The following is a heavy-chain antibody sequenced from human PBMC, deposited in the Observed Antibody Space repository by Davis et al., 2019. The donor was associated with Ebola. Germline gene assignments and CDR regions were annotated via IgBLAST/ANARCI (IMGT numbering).Heavy chain of an antibody. J-gene: IGHJ6*02. CDR3: TRLPPYSSSRSLGMDV. CDR2: IKSKTDGGTT. Sequence: GESLKISCAASGFTFSNAWMSWVRQAPGKGLEWVGRIKSKTDGGTTDYAAPVKGRFTISRDDSKNTLYLQMNSLKTEDTAVYYCTRLPPYSSSRSLGMDVWGQGTTVTVSS. V-gene: IGHV3-15*01. D-gene: IGHD6-13*01. CDR1: GFTFSNAW.